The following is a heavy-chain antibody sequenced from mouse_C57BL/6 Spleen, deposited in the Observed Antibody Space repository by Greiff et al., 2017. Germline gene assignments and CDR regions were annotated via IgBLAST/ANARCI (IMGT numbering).Heavy chain of an antibody. Sequence: EVQLQQSGAELVRPGASVKLSCTASGFNIKDDYMHWVKQRPEQGLAWIGWIDPENGDTEYASKFQGKATITADTSSNTAYLQLSSLTSEDTAVYYCAPNYYGSSRYAMDYWGQGTSVTVSS. CDR2: IDPENGDT. CDR3: APNYYGSSRYAMDY. V-gene: IGHV14-4*01. CDR1: GFNIKDDY. D-gene: IGHD1-1*01. J-gene: IGHJ4*01.